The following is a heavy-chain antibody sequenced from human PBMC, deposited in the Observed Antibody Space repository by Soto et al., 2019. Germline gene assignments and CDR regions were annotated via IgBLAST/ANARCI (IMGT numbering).Heavy chain of an antibody. Sequence: SVGSLSLSSAASGFTFSSYSMNWVRQAPGKGLEWVAFICSGGSNKYYADSVKGRFTISRDNAKNTLYLQMNSLRAEDTAVYYCARDNYYYQWELLSRSLLDYWGQGTLVTVSS. CDR2: ICSGGSNK. CDR1: GFTFSSYS. J-gene: IGHJ4*02. D-gene: IGHD1-26*01. CDR3: ARDNYYYQWELLSRSLLDY. V-gene: IGHV3-30*02.